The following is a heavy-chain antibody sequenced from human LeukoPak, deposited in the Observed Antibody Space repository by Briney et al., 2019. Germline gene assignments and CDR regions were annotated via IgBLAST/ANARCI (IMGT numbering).Heavy chain of an antibody. CDR2: MNPNSGNT. J-gene: IGHJ3*02. CDR1: GYTFTSYD. Sequence: ASVKVSCKASGYTFTSYDINWVRQATGQGLEWMGWMNPNSGNTGYAQKFQGRVTITADESTSTAYMELSSLRSEDTAVYYCATGDIVVVPAAILDAFDIWGQGTMVTVSS. D-gene: IGHD2-2*01. CDR3: ATGDIVVVPAAILDAFDI. V-gene: IGHV1-8*01.